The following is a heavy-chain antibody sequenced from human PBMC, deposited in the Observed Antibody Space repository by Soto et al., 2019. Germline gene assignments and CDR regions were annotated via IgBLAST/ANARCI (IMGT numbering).Heavy chain of an antibody. CDR3: ARAGDDCSNARCYMIYD. CDR2: INTGNGNT. CDR1: GYTFSSYA. Sequence: DSVQVSCKASGYTFSSYAMHWVRQAPGQRPEWMGWINTGNGNTKYSENFQGRATITRDTSASTAYMELSSLGSEDTAVYYCARAGDDCSNARCYMIYDWCQGTQVTVSS. D-gene: IGHD2-2*02. V-gene: IGHV1-3*04. J-gene: IGHJ4*02.